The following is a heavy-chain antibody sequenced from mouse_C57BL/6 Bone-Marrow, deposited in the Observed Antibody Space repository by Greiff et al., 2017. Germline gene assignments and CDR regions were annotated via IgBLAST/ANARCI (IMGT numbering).Heavy chain of an antibody. V-gene: IGHV1-80*01. Sequence: VQLQESGAELVKPGASVKISCKASGYALSSYWRNWVKQRPGKSLEWIGQIYPGDGDTNYNGKFKGKATLTADKSTSTAYMQLSSLPSDDSAVYFCARGAYWGQGTLVTVSA. CDR2: IYPGDGDT. CDR1: GYALSSYW. CDR3: ARGAY. J-gene: IGHJ3*01.